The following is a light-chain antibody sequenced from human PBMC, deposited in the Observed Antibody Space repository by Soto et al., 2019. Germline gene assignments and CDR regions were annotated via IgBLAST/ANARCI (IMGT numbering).Light chain of an antibody. V-gene: IGLV2-14*01. CDR3: SSYTSISTYV. CDR2: EVS. CDR1: SSDVGGYND. J-gene: IGLJ1*01. Sequence: QSALTQPASVSGSPGQSITISCTGTSSDVGGYNDVSWYQQHPGKAPKLMMYEVSNRPSGVSNRFSGSKSGNTASLTISGLQAEDEDDYYCSSYTSISTYVFGTGTKLTVL.